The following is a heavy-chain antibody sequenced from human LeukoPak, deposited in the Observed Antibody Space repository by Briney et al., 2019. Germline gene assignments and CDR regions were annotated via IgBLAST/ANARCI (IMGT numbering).Heavy chain of an antibody. J-gene: IGHJ4*02. CDR1: GFTFSSYW. CDR3: AKTSGGDY. CDR2: IKQDGSEK. V-gene: IGHV3-7*01. Sequence: GGSLRLSCAVSGFTFSSYWMSWVRQAPGKGLEWVANIKQDGSEKYYVDSVKGRFTISRDNAKNSLYLQMSSLRAEDTAVYYCAKTSGGDYWGQGTRVTVSS.